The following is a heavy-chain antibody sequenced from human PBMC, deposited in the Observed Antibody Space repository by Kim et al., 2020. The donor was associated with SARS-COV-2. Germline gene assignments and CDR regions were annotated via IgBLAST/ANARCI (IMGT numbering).Heavy chain of an antibody. CDR1: GFTFSNYA. Sequence: GGSLRLSCTASGFTFSNYAINWVRQAPGMGPEWVSSISSTGAKTFYADSVKGRFTISRDNSINTVFLQINSLRAEDTAFYYCAKDQGASSSGRGVFDYWGRGTLVSVSS. CDR2: ISSTGAKT. J-gene: IGHJ4*02. D-gene: IGHD6-6*01. V-gene: IGHV3-23*01. CDR3: AKDQGASSSGRGVFDY.